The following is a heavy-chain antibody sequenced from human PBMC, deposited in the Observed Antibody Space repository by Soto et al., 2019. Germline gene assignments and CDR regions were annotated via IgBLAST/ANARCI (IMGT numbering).Heavy chain of an antibody. CDR2: IYYSGST. CDR3: ARGYCSGGSCYSGYYYYGMDV. D-gene: IGHD2-15*01. CDR1: GGSISSGDYY. V-gene: IGHV4-30-4*01. Sequence: QVQLQESGPGLVKPSQTLSLTCTVSGGSISSGDYYWSWIRQPPGKGLEWIGYIYYSGSTYYNPSLKSRVTISVDTSKNQFSLKLSSVTAADTAVYYCARGYCSGGSCYSGYYYYGMDVWGQGTTVTVSS. J-gene: IGHJ6*02.